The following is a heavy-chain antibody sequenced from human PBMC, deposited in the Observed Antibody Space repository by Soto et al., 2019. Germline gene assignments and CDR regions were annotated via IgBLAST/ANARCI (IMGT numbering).Heavy chain of an antibody. D-gene: IGHD4-17*01. J-gene: IGHJ4*02. V-gene: IGHV3-23*01. CDR2: ISGSVGST. Sequence: GGSLRLSCAASGFTFSSYAMSWVRQAPGKGLEWFSAISGSVGSTYYADTVKGRFTISRDNSKNTLYLQMNSLRAEDTAVYYCEKDGDYGDYVFDYWGQGTQVTVSS. CDR3: EKDGDYGDYVFDY. CDR1: GFTFSSYA.